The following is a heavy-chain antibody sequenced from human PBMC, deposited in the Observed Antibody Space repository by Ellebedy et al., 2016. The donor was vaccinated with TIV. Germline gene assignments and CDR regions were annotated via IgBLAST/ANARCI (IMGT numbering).Heavy chain of an antibody. CDR3: ARRGSYGDYAVQINSWFDR. V-gene: IGHV3-7*01. J-gene: IGHJ5*02. CDR2: MRQEGDEK. D-gene: IGHD4-17*01. Sequence: PGGPLRLSCIAPGFSFRSYWMSSVRQVPGKGMEWVANMRQEGDEKYYADSVKGRFTISRDNANKSLFLQMNSLRGEDTAVYYCARRGSYGDYAVQINSWFDRWGRGTLVTVSS. CDR1: GFSFRSYW.